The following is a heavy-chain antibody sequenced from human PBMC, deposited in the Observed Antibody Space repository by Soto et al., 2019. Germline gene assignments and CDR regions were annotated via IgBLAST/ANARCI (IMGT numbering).Heavy chain of an antibody. V-gene: IGHV3-30*18. CDR2: ISYDGSNK. CDR3: AKVYTGYSSSWYFDY. Sequence: GGSLRLSCAASGFTFSSYGMHWVRQAPGKGLEWVAVISYDGSNKYYADSVKGRFTISRDNSKNTLYLQMNSLRAEDTAVYYCAKVYTGYSSSWYFDYWGQGTLVTVSS. CDR1: GFTFSSYG. D-gene: IGHD6-13*01. J-gene: IGHJ4*02.